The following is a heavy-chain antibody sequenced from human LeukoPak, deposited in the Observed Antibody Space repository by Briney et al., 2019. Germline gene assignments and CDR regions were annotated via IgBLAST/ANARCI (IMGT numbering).Heavy chain of an antibody. CDR1: GFTFGDYA. J-gene: IGHJ6*03. CDR3: TRGHRGGSSWYDRRDYYYYYMDV. CDR2: IRSKAYGGTT. V-gene: IGHV3-49*04. D-gene: IGHD6-13*01. Sequence: GGSLRLSCTASGFTFGDYAMSWVRQAPGKGLEWVGFIRSKAYGGTTEYAASVKGRFTISRDDSKSIAYLQMNSLKTEDTAVYYCTRGHRGGSSWYDRRDYYYYYMDVWGKGTTVTISS.